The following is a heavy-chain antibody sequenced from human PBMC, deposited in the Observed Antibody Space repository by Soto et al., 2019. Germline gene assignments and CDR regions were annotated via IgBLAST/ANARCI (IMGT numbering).Heavy chain of an antibody. CDR3: ARGGRIVDTGIGYYYYHAMDV. Sequence: QVQLVQSGAEVKKPGASVKASCKASGYTFTSYYIHWVRQAPGQGLEWMGIFNPTGDTASYAQKLKGRVTMTRDPSTGTAYMELGSLRSEDTAVYYCARGGRIVDTGIGYYYYHAMDVWGQGTTVTVS. J-gene: IGHJ6*02. CDR1: GYTFTSYY. CDR2: FNPTGDTA. V-gene: IGHV1-46*01. D-gene: IGHD5-18*01.